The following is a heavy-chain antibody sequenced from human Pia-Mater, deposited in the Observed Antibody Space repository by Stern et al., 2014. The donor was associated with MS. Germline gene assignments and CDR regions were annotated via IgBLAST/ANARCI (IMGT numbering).Heavy chain of an antibody. J-gene: IGHJ3*01. CDR2: IIPIFDTP. CDR1: GGTFTSFS. D-gene: IGHD4-17*01. Sequence: AQLVESGAEVKKPGSSVNVSCKASGGTFTSFSINWVRQVPGQSLEWMGGIIPIFDTPNLAQKFQGRVTITADSSTSTVYMALNSLRSDDTAVYYCVLPSKVTTAAFDVWGRGTMVTVSS. V-gene: IGHV1-69*06. CDR3: VLPSKVTTAAFDV.